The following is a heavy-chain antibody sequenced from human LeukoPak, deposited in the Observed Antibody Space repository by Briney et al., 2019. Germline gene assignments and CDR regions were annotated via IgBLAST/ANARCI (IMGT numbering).Heavy chain of an antibody. D-gene: IGHD2-21*01. V-gene: IGHV3-49*04. CDR2: IRSKTYGGAA. J-gene: IGHJ4*02. CDR3: TRIGIANIGRDPVDH. Sequence: GGSLRLSCAASGFTFADYAMSWVRQAPGKGLEWVGFIRSKTYGGAADYGASVRGRFTIYRDDSKSIAYLQMNSLEIEDTAVYYCTRIGIANIGRDPVDHWGQGTLVTVSS. CDR1: GFTFADYA.